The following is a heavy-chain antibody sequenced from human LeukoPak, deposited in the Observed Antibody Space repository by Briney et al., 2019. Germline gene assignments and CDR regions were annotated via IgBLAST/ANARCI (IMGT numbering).Heavy chain of an antibody. CDR2: IYYSGST. CDR1: GGSISSSSYY. CDR3: ARASVEVLTAAGTYEVQYYFDY. Sequence: ASETLSLTCTVSGGSISSSSYYWGWIRQPPGKGLEWIGSIYYSGSTYYNPSLKSRVTISVDTSKNQFSLKLSPVTAADTAVYYCARASVEVLTAAGTYEVQYYFDYWGQGTLVTVSS. J-gene: IGHJ4*02. V-gene: IGHV4-39*07. D-gene: IGHD6-13*01.